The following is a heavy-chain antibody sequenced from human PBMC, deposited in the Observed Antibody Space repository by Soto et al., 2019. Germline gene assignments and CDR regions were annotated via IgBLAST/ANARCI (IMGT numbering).Heavy chain of an antibody. V-gene: IGHV3-48*02. CDR1: GFTFSSYS. CDR2: ISSSSSTI. D-gene: IGHD3-10*01. Sequence: EVQLVESGGGLVQPGGSLRLSCAASGFTFSSYSMNWVRQAPGKGLEWVSYISSSSSTIYYADSVKGRFTISRDNAKNSQYLQMNCLRDEDTAVYYCARASPYYYFLGTVVADAFDIWGQGTMVTVSS. CDR3: ARASPYYYFLGTVVADAFDI. J-gene: IGHJ3*02.